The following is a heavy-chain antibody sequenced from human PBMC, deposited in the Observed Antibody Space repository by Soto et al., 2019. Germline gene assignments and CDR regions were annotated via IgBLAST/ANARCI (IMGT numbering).Heavy chain of an antibody. V-gene: IGHV3-30*18. Sequence: LRLSCAASGFTFSSYGMHWVRQAPGKGLEWVAVISYDGSNKYYADSVKGRFTISRDNSKNTLYLQMNSLRAEDTAVYYCAKAWGSGSYYYYGMDVWGQGTTVTVSS. CDR2: ISYDGSNK. D-gene: IGHD3-10*01. J-gene: IGHJ6*02. CDR3: AKAWGSGSYYYYGMDV. CDR1: GFTFSSYG.